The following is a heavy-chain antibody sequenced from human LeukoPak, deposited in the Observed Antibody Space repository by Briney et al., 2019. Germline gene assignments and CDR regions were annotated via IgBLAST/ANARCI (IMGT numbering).Heavy chain of an antibody. D-gene: IGHD4-17*01. Sequence: GGSLRLSCAASGFTVSSNYMSWVRQAPGMGLEWVSVIYSGGSTYYADSVKGRFTISRDNSKNTLYLQMNSLRAEDTAVYYCARDDNYGGNYFDYWGQGTLVTVSS. CDR1: GFTVSSNY. V-gene: IGHV3-53*01. J-gene: IGHJ4*02. CDR2: IYSGGST. CDR3: ARDDNYGGNYFDY.